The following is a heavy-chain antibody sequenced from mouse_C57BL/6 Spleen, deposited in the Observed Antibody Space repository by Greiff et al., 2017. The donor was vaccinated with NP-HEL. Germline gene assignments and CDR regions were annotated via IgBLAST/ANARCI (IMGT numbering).Heavy chain of an antibody. V-gene: IGHV1-19*01. Sequence: EVQLQQSGPVLVKPGASVKMSCKASGYTFTDYYMNWVKQSHGKSLEWIGVINPYNGGTSYNQKFKGKATLTVDKSSSTAYMELNSLTSEDSAVYYCARRSSYYGSSYYAMDYWGQGTSVTVSS. CDR1: GYTFTDYY. CDR3: ARRSSYYGSSYYAMDY. J-gene: IGHJ4*01. D-gene: IGHD1-1*01. CDR2: INPYNGGT.